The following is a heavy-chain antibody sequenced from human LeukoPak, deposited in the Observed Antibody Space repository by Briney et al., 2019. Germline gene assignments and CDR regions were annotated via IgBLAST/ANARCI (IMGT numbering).Heavy chain of an antibody. Sequence: GGSLRLSCTASGFTFNTYWMHWVREAPGKGLVWVSRINSDGSSITYADSVRGRFTISRDNAKNTLYLQMNSLRAEDTAVYYCARDGGTGDYAWDWGQGTMVTVSS. J-gene: IGHJ3*01. CDR1: GFTFNTYW. CDR3: ARDGGTGDYAWD. CDR2: INSDGSSI. D-gene: IGHD4-17*01. V-gene: IGHV3-74*03.